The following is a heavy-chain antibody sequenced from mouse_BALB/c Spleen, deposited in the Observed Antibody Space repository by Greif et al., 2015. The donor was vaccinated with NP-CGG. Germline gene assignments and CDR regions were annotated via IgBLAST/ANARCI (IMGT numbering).Heavy chain of an antibody. Sequence: QVQLQQSGAELMKPGASVKISCKATGYTFSSYWIEWVKQRPGHGLEWIGEILPGSGSTNYNEKFKGKATFTADTSSNTAYMQLSILTSEDAAFYYCARIYYDYDGFAYWGQGTLVTVSA. V-gene: IGHV1-9*01. J-gene: IGHJ3*01. D-gene: IGHD2-4*01. CDR2: ILPGSGST. CDR3: ARIYYDYDGFAY. CDR1: GYTFSSYW.